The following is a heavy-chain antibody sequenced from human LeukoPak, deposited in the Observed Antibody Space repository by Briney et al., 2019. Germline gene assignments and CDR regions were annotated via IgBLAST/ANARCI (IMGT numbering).Heavy chain of an antibody. CDR1: GLTFSTYA. CDR2: IGGGGTT. Sequence: GGSLRLSCAVSGLTFSTYAMRWIRQAPGKGLEWVSSIGGGGTTSYADSVKGRFTISRDLSKITVYLQMNSLRAEDTAVYYCAQDRGARYPFGMDVWGQGTTVTVSS. J-gene: IGHJ6*02. CDR3: AQDRGARYPFGMDV. D-gene: IGHD2-2*01. V-gene: IGHV3-23*01.